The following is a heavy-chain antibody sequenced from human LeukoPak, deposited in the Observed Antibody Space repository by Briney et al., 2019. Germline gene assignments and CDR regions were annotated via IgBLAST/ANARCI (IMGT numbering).Heavy chain of an antibody. J-gene: IGHJ4*02. Sequence: PSETLSLTCTVSGGSISSSTYYWGWIRQPPGKGLEWIGTIYYRGSTYYNPSLESRVTISVDTSKNQFSLKLNSVTAADTAVYYCARQYHSGYGLPFDYWGQGTLVTVSS. D-gene: IGHD5-12*01. CDR1: GGSISSSTYY. V-gene: IGHV4-39*01. CDR2: IYYRGST. CDR3: ARQYHSGYGLPFDY.